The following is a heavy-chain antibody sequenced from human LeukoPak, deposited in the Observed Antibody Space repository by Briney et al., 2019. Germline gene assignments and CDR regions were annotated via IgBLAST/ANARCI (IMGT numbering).Heavy chain of an antibody. CDR3: ARDGMIGDYDYVGGSYD. V-gene: IGHV3-48*01. D-gene: IGHD3-16*01. J-gene: IGHJ4*02. CDR2: ISSSSSTI. CDR1: GFTFSSYS. Sequence: GGSLRLSCAASGFTFSSYSMNWVRQAPGKGLEWVSYISSSSSTIYYADSVKGRFTISRDNAKNSLYLQMNSLRAEDTAVYYCARDGMIGDYDYVGGSYDWGQGTLVTVSS.